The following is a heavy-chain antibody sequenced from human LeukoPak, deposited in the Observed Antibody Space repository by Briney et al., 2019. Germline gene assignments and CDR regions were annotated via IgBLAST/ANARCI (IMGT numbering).Heavy chain of an antibody. V-gene: IGHV1-3*01. CDR1: GYTFTSYA. Sequence: ASVKVSCKASGYTFTSYAMHWVRQAPGQRLEWMGWINAGNGNTKYSQKFQGRVTITRDTSASTAYMELSSLRSEDTAVYYCARDMVRGVLLSNWFDPWGQGTLVTVSS. D-gene: IGHD3-10*01. CDR3: ARDMVRGVLLSNWFDP. CDR2: INAGNGNT. J-gene: IGHJ5*02.